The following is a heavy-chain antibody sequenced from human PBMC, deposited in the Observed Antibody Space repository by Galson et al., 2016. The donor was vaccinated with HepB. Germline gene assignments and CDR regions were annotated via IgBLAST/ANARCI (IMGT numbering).Heavy chain of an antibody. J-gene: IGHJ4*02. Sequence: ETLSLTCNVSEASIDSSTDYWGWVRHPPGKGLEGVGSIFSTGSSYYNPSLGSRASLSLDTSKNRISLTLTSVTAGDTAVYYCARTGYCGGTTCRDSWGQGTLVTVSS. CDR3: ARTGYCGGTTCRDS. D-gene: IGHD5-12*01. V-gene: IGHV4-39*01. CDR2: IFSTGSS. CDR1: EASIDSSTDY.